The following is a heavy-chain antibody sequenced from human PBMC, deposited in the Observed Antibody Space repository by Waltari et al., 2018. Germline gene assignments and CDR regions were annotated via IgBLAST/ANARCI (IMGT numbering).Heavy chain of an antibody. Sequence: EVQLVESGGGLVKPGGSLRLSCAASGFTFSSYSMNWVRQAPGKGLGWVASISSSSSYIYYADSVKGRFTISRDNAKNSLYLQMNSLRAEDTAVYYCASAAAPRGYWGQGTLVTVSS. D-gene: IGHD6-13*01. J-gene: IGHJ4*02. CDR3: ASAAAPRGY. CDR2: ISSSSSYI. CDR1: GFTFSSYS. V-gene: IGHV3-21*01.